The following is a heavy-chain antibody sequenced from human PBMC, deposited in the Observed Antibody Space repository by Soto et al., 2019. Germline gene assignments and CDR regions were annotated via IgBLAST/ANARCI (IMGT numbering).Heavy chain of an antibody. V-gene: IGHV1-8*01. CDR3: TRAQFEFGSYFGLDV. J-gene: IGHJ6*02. D-gene: IGHD3-10*01. Sequence: QVHLVQSGAEVKQPGASVRVSCKASGYTFTNYDITWVRQATGQGLEWMGWMNPDSENTGSPQTFQGRVTMTVNTSINTAYMELTSLRSEDTAVYYCTRAQFEFGSYFGLDVWGQGTTVTVSS. CDR2: MNPDSENT. CDR1: GYTFTNYD.